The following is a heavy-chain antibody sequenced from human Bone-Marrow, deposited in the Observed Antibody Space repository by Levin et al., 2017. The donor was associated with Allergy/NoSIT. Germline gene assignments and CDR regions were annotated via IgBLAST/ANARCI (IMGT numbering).Heavy chain of an antibody. CDR3: AKAGTTVMLDYSYLDV. CDR1: GFIFADYA. Sequence: GESLKISCTTSGFIFADYAMNWVRQAPGRGLEWVSSLDGSSGKTHYADVVKGRFTISREYSKNTLFLQMNSLRVEDTARYYCAKAGTTVMLDYSYLDVWGEGTAVTVSS. CDR2: LDGSSGKT. J-gene: IGHJ6*03. D-gene: IGHD4-17*01. V-gene: IGHV3-23*01.